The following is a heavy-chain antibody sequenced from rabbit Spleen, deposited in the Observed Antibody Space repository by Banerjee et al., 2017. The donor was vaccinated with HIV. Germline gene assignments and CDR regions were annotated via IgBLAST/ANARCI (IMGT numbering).Heavy chain of an antibody. D-gene: IGHD2-1*01. Sequence: QEQLVESGGGLVKPEGSLTLTCTASGFSFSNKAVMCWVRQAPGKGLEWIACINAVTGKAVYASWAKGRFTFSKTSSTTVTLQMTSLTAADTATYFCARGSAAMTMVITGYYLSLWGQGTLVTVS. CDR1: GFSFSNKAV. V-gene: IGHV1S45*01. J-gene: IGHJ3*01. CDR2: INAVTGKA. CDR3: ARGSAAMTMVITGYYLSL.